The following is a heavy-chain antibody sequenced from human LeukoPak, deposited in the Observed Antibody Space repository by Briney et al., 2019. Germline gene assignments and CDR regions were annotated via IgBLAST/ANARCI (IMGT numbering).Heavy chain of an antibody. CDR2: ISSSGSTS. D-gene: IGHD3-10*01. Sequence: GGSLRLSCAASGFTFSSYEMNWVRQAPGKGLEWVSYISSSGSTSYYADSVKRRFTISRDNAKNSLYLQMNSLRAEDTAVYYCARSDTMVRGVIYHYGMDVWGQGTTVTVSS. J-gene: IGHJ6*02. V-gene: IGHV3-48*03. CDR1: GFTFSSYE. CDR3: ARSDTMVRGVIYHYGMDV.